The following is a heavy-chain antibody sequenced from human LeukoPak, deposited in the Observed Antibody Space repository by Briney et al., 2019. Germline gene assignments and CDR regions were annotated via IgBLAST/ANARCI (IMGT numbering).Heavy chain of an antibody. V-gene: IGHV1-18*04. CDR3: ARYDVVTAIYFDY. D-gene: IGHD2-21*02. Sequence: ASVKVSCKASGYTFTGYYMHWVRQAPGQGLEWMGWISAYNGNTNYAQKLQGRVTMTTDTSTSTAYMELRSLRSDDTAVYYCARYDVVTAIYFDYWGQGTLVTVSS. CDR1: GYTFTGYY. CDR2: ISAYNGNT. J-gene: IGHJ4*02.